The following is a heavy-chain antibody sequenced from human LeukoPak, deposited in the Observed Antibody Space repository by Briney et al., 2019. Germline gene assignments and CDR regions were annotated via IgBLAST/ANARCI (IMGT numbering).Heavy chain of an antibody. CDR1: GFTLSYAW. V-gene: IGHV3-15*01. D-gene: IGHD3-10*01. CDR2: IKTKTDGGTT. Sequence: GGSLRLSCAGSGFTLSYAWMTWARQAPGKGLEWVGRIKTKTDGGTTDYAAPVKGRFTISRDDSKNTLYLQMNSLKIEDTAVYYCTTFRSHWGQGTLVTVSS. CDR3: TTFRSH. J-gene: IGHJ1*01.